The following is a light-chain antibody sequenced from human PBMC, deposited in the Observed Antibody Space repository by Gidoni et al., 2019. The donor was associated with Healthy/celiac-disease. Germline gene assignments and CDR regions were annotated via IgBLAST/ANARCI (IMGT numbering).Light chain of an antibody. CDR2: EVS. V-gene: IGLV2-14*01. CDR1: SSDVGGYNY. Sequence: QSALTQPASVSGSPGQSTPISCTGTSSDVGGYNYVSWYQQHPGKAPKLMIYEVSNRPSGVSNRFSGSKSGNTASLTISGLQAEDEADYYCSSYTSSSTPFYVFGTGTKVTVL. J-gene: IGLJ1*01. CDR3: SSYTSSSTPFYV.